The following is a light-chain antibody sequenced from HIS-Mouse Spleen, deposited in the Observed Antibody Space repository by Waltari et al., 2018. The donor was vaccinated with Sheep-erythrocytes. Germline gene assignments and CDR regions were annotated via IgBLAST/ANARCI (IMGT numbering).Light chain of an antibody. Sequence: QSVLTQPPSVSEAPRQRVTISCSGSSSNIGNNAVNWYQQPPGKAPKLLIYYDDLIPYGVSNRFCGSKFGTSASLAISGRRSEEEADYYCAAWDDSLNGWVLGGGTKLTVL. CDR3: AAWDDSLNGWV. J-gene: IGLJ3*02. CDR2: YDD. V-gene: IGLV1-36*01. CDR1: SSNIGNNA.